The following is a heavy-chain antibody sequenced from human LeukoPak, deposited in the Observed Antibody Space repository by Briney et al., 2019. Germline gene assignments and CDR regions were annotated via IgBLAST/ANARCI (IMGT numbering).Heavy chain of an antibody. J-gene: IGHJ6*03. CDR2: IYHSGST. CDR3: ARFYYYDTTGYPYYYMDV. V-gene: IGHV4-38-2*01. Sequence: SEPLSLTCAVSGYSINSDYYWGWIRQSPDKGLEWIGIIYHSGSTYYNPSLKSRFTISVDTSKNQFSLKVTSVTAADTAVYYCARFYYYDTTGYPYYYMDVWGKGTTVTVSS. D-gene: IGHD3-22*01. CDR1: GYSINSDYY.